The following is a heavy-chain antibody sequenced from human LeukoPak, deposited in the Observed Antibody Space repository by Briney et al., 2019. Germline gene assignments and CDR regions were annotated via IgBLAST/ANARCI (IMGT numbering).Heavy chain of an antibody. CDR2: INHSGST. D-gene: IGHD1-26*01. V-gene: IGHV4-34*01. CDR1: GGSFSGYY. J-gene: IGHJ5*02. Sequence: PSETLSLTCAVYGGSFSGYYWSWIRQPPGKGLEWIGEINHSGSTNYNPSLKSRVTISVDTSKNQFSLKLSSVTAADTAVYYCARGRRLVGFDPWGQGTLVTVSS. CDR3: ARGRRLVGFDP.